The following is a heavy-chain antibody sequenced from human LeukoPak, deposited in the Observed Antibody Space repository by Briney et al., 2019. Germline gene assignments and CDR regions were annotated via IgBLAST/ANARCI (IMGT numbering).Heavy chain of an antibody. J-gene: IGHJ5*02. D-gene: IGHD6-6*01. CDR2: IIPIFGTA. CDR1: GGTFSSYA. Sequence: SVKVSCKASGGTFSSYAISWVRQAPGQGLEWMGGIIPIFGTANYAQKFQGRVTITADESTSTAYMELSSLRSEDTAVYYCARDPDGYSSSSPPFDPWDQGTLVTVSS. CDR3: ARDPDGYSSSSPPFDP. V-gene: IGHV1-69*01.